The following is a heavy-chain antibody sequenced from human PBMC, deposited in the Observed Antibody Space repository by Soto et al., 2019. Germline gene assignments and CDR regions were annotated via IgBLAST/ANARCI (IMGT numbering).Heavy chain of an antibody. CDR3: ARDRIVGTSYFDY. D-gene: IGHD1-26*01. CDR1: GGSISSFY. CDR2: IYSSGTT. J-gene: IGHJ4*02. Sequence: KTSETLSLTCTVSGGSISSFYWSWIRQPAGKGLEWIGRIYSSGTTNYNPSLKSRVTMSVDTSKNQVSLKLSSVTAADTAVYCCARDRIVGTSYFDYWGQGTLVTVSS. V-gene: IGHV4-4*07.